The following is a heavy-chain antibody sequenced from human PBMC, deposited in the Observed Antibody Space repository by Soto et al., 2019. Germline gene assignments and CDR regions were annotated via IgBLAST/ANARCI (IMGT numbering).Heavy chain of an antibody. CDR1: GYSFTSYW. J-gene: IGHJ6*02. D-gene: IGHD3-3*01. CDR2: IDPSDSYT. CDR3: AREYDFWSGTTGYYGMDV. V-gene: IGHV5-10-1*03. Sequence: EVQLVQSGAEVKKPGESLRISCKGSGYSFTSYWISWVRQMTGKGLEWMGRIDPSDSYTNYSPSFQGHVTISADKSISTAYLQWSSLKASDTAMYYCAREYDFWSGTTGYYGMDVWGQGTTVTVSS.